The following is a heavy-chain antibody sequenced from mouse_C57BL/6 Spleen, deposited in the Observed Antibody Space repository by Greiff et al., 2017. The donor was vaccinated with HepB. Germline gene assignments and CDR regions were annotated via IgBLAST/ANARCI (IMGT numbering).Heavy chain of an antibody. D-gene: IGHD1-1*01. J-gene: IGHJ2*01. V-gene: IGHV1-9*01. CDR2: ILPGSGST. Sequence: VQLQQSGAELVRPGASVKLSCTASGFNIKDYYMHWVKQRPGHGLEWIGEILPGSGSTNYNEKFKGKATFTADTSSNTAYMQLSSLTTEDSAIYYCARSGLATGPYFDYWGQGTTLTVSS. CDR1: GFNIKDYY. CDR3: ARSGLATGPYFDY.